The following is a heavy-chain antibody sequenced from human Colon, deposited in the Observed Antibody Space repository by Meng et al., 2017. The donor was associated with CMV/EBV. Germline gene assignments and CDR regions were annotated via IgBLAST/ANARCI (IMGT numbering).Heavy chain of an antibody. CDR1: DDSITYYH. CDR3: VAVGRFLDY. V-gene: IGHV4-59*01. J-gene: IGHJ4*02. Sequence: SETLSLTCSFSDDSITYYHWTWIRQPPGKGLEWIGYISYSGSTNYNPSLKSRVTISIDSSKSQFSLNLTSVTAADTAVYYRVAVGRFLDYWGQGTLVTVSS. CDR2: ISYSGST. D-gene: IGHD3-3*01.